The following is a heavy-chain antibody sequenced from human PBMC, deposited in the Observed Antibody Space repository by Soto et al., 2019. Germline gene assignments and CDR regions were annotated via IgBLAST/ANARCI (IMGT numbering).Heavy chain of an antibody. J-gene: IGHJ4*02. D-gene: IGHD2-21*02. CDR1: GGTFSNYP. Sequence: VQLVQSGAEVKKPGSSVKVSCKASGGTFSNYPFIWVRQAPGQGLDWMGGIIPIFGTTEYGQRFQGRVTITADESTNTAYMELSSMRSDDTSVYYCARGLYCGGGCYSHFDSWGQSTLVTVYS. V-gene: IGHV1-69*01. CDR2: IIPIFGTT. CDR3: ARGLYCGGGCYSHFDS.